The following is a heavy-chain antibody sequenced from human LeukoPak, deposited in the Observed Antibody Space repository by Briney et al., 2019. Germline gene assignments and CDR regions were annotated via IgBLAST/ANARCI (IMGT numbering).Heavy chain of an antibody. V-gene: IGHV3-43D*03. J-gene: IGHJ3*02. CDR3: ARDGWGEMATIRAFDI. CDR2: ISWDGGST. CDR1: GFTFDDYA. Sequence: GGSLRLSCAASGFTFDDYAMHWVRQAPGKGLEWVSLISWDGGSTYYADSVKGRFTISRDNSKNSLYLQMNSLRAEDTAVYYCARDGWGEMATIRAFDIWGQGTMVTVSS. D-gene: IGHD5-24*01.